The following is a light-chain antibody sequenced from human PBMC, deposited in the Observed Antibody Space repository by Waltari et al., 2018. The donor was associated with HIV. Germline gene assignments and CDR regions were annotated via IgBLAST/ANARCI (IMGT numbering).Light chain of an antibody. CDR3: QAWDNTTPI. Sequence: SYELTQPPSVSVSPGQTASITCSGDQLGAKFASWYQQRPGQSPVMVIFQDTERPSGIPERFSGSNSGNSATLTISGTQTFDEADYFCQAWDNTTPIFGGWTKLTVL. CDR1: QLGAKF. V-gene: IGLV3-1*01. CDR2: QDT. J-gene: IGLJ2*01.